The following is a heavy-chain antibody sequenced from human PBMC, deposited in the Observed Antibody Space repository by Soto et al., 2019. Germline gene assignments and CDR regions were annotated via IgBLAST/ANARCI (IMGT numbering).Heavy chain of an antibody. V-gene: IGHV3-48*02. J-gene: IGHJ4*02. CDR1: GGTFSSYS. Sequence: VQLVQSGAEVKKPGSSVKVSCKASGGTFSSYSMNWVRQAPGKGLEWVSYISSSSSTIYYADSVKGRFTISRDNAKNSLYLQMNSLRDEDTAVYYCARVAMTTVTFGGQGTLVTVSS. CDR3: ARVAMTTVTF. CDR2: ISSSSSTI. D-gene: IGHD4-4*01.